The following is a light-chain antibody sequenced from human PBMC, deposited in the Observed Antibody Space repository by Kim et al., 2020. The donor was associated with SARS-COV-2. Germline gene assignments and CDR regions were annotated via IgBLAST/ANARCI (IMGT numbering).Light chain of an antibody. J-gene: IGKJ2*01. CDR2: GAS. Sequence: EIVLTQSPGTLSLSPGERATLSCRASQSISSNYLAWYQQKPGQAPRLLIYGASSRATGIPDRFSGSGSGTDFTLTINRLEPEDFAVYSCQQFGSSSPYTFGQGTQLEI. CDR3: QQFGSSSPYT. V-gene: IGKV3-20*01. CDR1: QSISSNY.